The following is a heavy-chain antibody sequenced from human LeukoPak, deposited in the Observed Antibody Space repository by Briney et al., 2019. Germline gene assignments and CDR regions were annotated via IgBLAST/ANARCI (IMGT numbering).Heavy chain of an antibody. J-gene: IGHJ4*02. D-gene: IGHD5-12*01. Sequence: GGSLRLSCAGSGFTFSSYSMSWVRQAPGKGLEWVSAISGSGGSTYYADSVKGRFTISRDNSKNTLYLQMNSLRAEDTAVYYCAKDRGYSGYDAFDYWGQGALVTVSS. CDR3: AKDRGYSGYDAFDY. V-gene: IGHV3-23*01. CDR2: ISGSGGST. CDR1: GFTFSSYS.